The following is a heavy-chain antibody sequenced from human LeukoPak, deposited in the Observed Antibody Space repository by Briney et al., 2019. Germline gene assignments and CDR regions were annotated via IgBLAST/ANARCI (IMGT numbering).Heavy chain of an antibody. CDR3: ALGLGYCTNGVCTGDAFDI. CDR1: GGTFRSYA. CDR2: IIPIFGTA. D-gene: IGHD2-8*01. V-gene: IGHV1-69*05. Sequence: SVKVSCKASGGTFRSYAISWVRQAPGQGLEWMGGIIPIFGTANYAQKFQGRVTITTDESTSTAYMELSSLRSEDTAVYYCALGLGYCTNGVCTGDAFDIWGQGTMVTVSS. J-gene: IGHJ3*02.